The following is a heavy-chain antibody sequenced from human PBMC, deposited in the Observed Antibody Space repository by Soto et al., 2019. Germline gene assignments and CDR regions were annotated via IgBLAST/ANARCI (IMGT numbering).Heavy chain of an antibody. CDR3: ARDRWDIVVVPAAIRGGGGFDP. D-gene: IGHD2-2*02. CDR2: IYHSGST. J-gene: IGHJ5*02. V-gene: IGHV4-4*02. CDR1: GGSISSSNW. Sequence: QVQLQESGPGLVKPSGTLSLTCAVSGGSISSSNWWSWVRQPPGKGLEWIGEIYHSGSTNYKPSLKSRVTISVDKSKNQFSLKLSAVTAADTAVYYCARDRWDIVVVPAAIRGGGGFDPWGQGTLVTVSS.